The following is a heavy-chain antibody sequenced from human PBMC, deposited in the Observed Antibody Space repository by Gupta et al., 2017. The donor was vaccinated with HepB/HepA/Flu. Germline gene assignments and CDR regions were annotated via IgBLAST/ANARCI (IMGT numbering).Heavy chain of an antibody. CDR2: ISYDGSNK. D-gene: IGHD3-3*01. V-gene: IGHV3-30-3*01. Sequence: QVQLVESGGGVVQPGRSLRLSCAASGFTFSSYAMHWVRQAPGKGLEWVAVISYDGSNKYYADSVKGRFTISSDNSKNTLYLQMNSLRAEDTAVYYCARNYLDFWSGYYTPILYYFDSWGQGTLVTVSS. CDR3: ARNYLDFWSGYYTPILYYFDS. J-gene: IGHJ4*02. CDR1: GFTFSSYA.